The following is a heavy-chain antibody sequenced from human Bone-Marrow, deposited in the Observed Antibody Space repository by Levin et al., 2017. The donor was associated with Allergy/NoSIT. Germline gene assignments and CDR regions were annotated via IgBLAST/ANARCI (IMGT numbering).Heavy chain of an antibody. CDR1: GFMFRNYG. J-gene: IGHJ4*02. V-gene: IGHV3-33*01. CDR2: IWYDGSIE. D-gene: IGHD5-12*01. CDR3: ARAFTSGYFPLDY. Sequence: PGGSLRLSCAASGFMFRNYGMHWVRQAPGQGLEWVAFIWYDGSIEHYLDSVKGRFTISRDNSKNSLYLQMDSLRVEDTAIYYCARAFTSGYFPLDYWGQGTLIAVSS.